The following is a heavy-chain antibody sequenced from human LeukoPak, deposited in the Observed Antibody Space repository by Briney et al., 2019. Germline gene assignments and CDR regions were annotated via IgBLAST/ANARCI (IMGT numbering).Heavy chain of an antibody. CDR3: ARDPLAHFGVVINYYYYYMDV. CDR2: IWYEGSNK. Sequence: GGSLRLYCAASGFTFSSYGMHWVRQAPGKGLEGVAVIWYEGSNKYYADSVKGRFTISRDNSKNTLYLQMNSLRAEDTAVYYCARDPLAHFGVVINYYYYYMDVWGKGTTVTVSS. J-gene: IGHJ6*03. D-gene: IGHD3-3*01. CDR1: GFTFSSYG. V-gene: IGHV3-33*01.